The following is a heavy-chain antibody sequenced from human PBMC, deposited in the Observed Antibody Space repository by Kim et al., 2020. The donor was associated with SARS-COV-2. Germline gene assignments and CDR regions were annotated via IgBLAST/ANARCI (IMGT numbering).Heavy chain of an antibody. Sequence: GGSLRLSCAASGFTFSSYDMHWVRQATGKGLEWVSAIGTAGDTYYPGSVKGRFTIARENAKNSLYLQMNSLRAGDTAVYYCARGGGGYAEGAFDIWGQGTMVTVSS. CDR1: GFTFSSYD. D-gene: IGHD5-12*01. V-gene: IGHV3-13*01. J-gene: IGHJ3*02. CDR3: ARGGGGYAEGAFDI. CDR2: IGTAGDT.